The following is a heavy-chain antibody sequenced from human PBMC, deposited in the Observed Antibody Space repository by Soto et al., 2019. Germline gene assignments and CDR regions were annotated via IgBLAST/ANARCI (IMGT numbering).Heavy chain of an antibody. CDR1: GYTFTGYY. CDR2: INPNSGGT. D-gene: IGHD6-13*01. CDR3: AREDFSSSWYPSYGMDV. V-gene: IGHV1-2*04. J-gene: IGHJ6*02. Sequence: XSVKVSCKASGYTFTGYYMHWGRQAPVQGLEWMGWINPNSGGTNYAQKFQGWVTMTRDTSISTAYMELSRLRSDDTAVYYCAREDFSSSWYPSYGMDVWGQGTTVTVSS.